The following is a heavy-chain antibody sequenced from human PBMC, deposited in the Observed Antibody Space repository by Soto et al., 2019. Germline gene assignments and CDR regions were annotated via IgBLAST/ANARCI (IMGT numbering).Heavy chain of an antibody. D-gene: IGHD6-13*01. CDR2: IYYSGST. Sequence: SETLSLTCTVSGSSIXSGGYYWSWIRQHPGKGLEWIGYIYYSGSTDYNPSLKSRVTISVDTAKNQFSLKLSSVTAADTAVYYCARVFSDSSSFFDPWGQGTLATVLL. CDR3: ARVFSDSSSFFDP. J-gene: IGHJ5*02. V-gene: IGHV4-31*03. CDR1: GSSIXSGGYY.